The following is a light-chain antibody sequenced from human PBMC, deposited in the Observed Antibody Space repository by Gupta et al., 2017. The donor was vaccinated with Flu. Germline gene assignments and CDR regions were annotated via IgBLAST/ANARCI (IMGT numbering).Light chain of an antibody. J-gene: IGLJ2*01. CDR2: DVS. CDR3: SSYAGSYSVV. Sequence: SVTTFCTGTSSDVGGYNFVSWYQHHPGKAPELMIYDVSKRPSGVPDRFSGSKSGDTASLTIAGLQAEDEADYYCSSYAGSYSVVFGGGTKLTVL. V-gene: IGLV2-11*01. CDR1: SSDVGGYNF.